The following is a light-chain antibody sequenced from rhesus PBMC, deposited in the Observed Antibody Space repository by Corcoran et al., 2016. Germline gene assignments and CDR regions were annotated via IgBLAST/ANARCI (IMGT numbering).Light chain of an antibody. Sequence: QVVLTQSPATLSLSPGERATLTCRASQSVSSYVAWYQPKPGQAPRLLTYGASRRATGIPDRFSGSGSGTDFTLTISSIEPEDVGVYHCYQHSSGYSFGQGTKVTIK. CDR3: YQHSSGYS. J-gene: IGKJ2*01. CDR1: QSVSSY. V-gene: IGKV3-10*01. CDR2: GAS.